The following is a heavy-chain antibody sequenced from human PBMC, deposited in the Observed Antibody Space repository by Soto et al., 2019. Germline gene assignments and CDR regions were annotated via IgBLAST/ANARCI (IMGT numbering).Heavy chain of an antibody. CDR1: GGSISSGDYY. J-gene: IGHJ4*02. Sequence: SETLSLTCTVSGGSISSGDYYWSWIRQPPGKGLEWIGYIYYSGSTYYNPSLKSRVTISVDTSKNQFSLKLSSVTAADTAVYYCARVRDTAMVPDYWGQGTLVTVSS. CDR3: ARVRDTAMVPDY. V-gene: IGHV4-30-4*01. CDR2: IYYSGST. D-gene: IGHD5-18*01.